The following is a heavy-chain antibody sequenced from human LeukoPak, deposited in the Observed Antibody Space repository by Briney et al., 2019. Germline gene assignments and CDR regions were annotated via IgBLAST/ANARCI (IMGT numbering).Heavy chain of an antibody. J-gene: IGHJ6*03. CDR3: AKVVVPAATTYYYYYMDV. CDR1: GFTFSSYA. CDR2: ISGSGGST. Sequence: GGSLRLSCAASGFTFSSYAMSWVRQAPGKGLEWVSAISGSGGSTYYADSVKGRFTISRDNSKNTLYLQMNSLRAEDTAVYYCAKVVVPAATTYYYYYMDVWGKGTTVTISS. D-gene: IGHD2-2*01. V-gene: IGHV3-23*01.